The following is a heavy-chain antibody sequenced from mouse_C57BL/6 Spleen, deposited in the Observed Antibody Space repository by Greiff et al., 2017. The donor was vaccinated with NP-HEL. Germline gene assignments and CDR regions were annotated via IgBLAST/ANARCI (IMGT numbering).Heavy chain of an antibody. J-gene: IGHJ2*01. CDR2: IDTNSGGT. V-gene: IGHV1-72*01. CDR3: SRSPDYGNFFDY. Sequence: QVQLQQPGAELVKPGASVKLSCKASGYTFTSYWMHWVKQRPGRGLEWIGRIDTNSGGTKYNDTLKSKATLTVDKTSSTAYMQLSSLTTEDSAVYYCSRSPDYGNFFDYWGQGTTLTVSS. D-gene: IGHD1-1*01. CDR1: GYTFTSYW.